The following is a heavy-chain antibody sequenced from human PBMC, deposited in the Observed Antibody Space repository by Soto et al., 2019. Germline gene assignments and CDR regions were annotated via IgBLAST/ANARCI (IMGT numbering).Heavy chain of an antibody. J-gene: IGHJ6*02. CDR1: SDSMNSGGYY. Sequence: KPSETLSLTCSVSSDSMNSGGYYWSWIHQHPGKGLEWIGYIYSNGDTYYNPSLKSRVTISVDTSKNQFSLNLTSVTAADTAVYYCARRGGSSSGYYYYAFDVWGQGTTVTVSS. D-gene: IGHD6-6*01. CDR2: IYSNGDT. V-gene: IGHV4-31*03. CDR3: ARRGGSSSGYYYYAFDV.